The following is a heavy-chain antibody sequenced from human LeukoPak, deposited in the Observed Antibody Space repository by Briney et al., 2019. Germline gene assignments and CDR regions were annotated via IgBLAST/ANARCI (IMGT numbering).Heavy chain of an antibody. CDR2: IASKTDGGTT. J-gene: IGHJ4*02. CDR1: EFTFKNYV. V-gene: IGHV3-15*04. CDR3: TTGIRGD. Sequence: GGSLRLSCTASEFTFKNYVMSWVRQAPGKGLEWVGRIASKTDGGTTDYAAPVKGRFTISRDDSKNTLFLQMNSLKTEDTTVYYCTTGIRGDCGQGTLVTVSS.